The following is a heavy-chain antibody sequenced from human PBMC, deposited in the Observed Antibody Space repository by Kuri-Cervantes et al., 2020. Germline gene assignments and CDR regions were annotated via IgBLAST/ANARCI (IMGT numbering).Heavy chain of an antibody. D-gene: IGHD6-13*01. CDR3: AGSSWSHDAFDI. CDR2: IWYDGSNK. Sequence: GESLKISCAASEFTFSSYGMHWVRQAPGKGLEWVAVIWYDGSNKYYADSVKGRFTISRDNSKNTLYLQMNSLRAEDTAVYYCAGSSWSHDAFDIWGQGTMVTVSS. J-gene: IGHJ3*02. CDR1: EFTFSSYG. V-gene: IGHV3-33*01.